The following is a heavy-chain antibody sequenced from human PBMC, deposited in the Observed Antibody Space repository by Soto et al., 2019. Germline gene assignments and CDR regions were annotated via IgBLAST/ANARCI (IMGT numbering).Heavy chain of an antibody. CDR3: ASPLIRASDAFDI. J-gene: IGHJ3*02. V-gene: IGHV5-51*01. CDR2: IYPGDSDI. D-gene: IGHD3-22*01. Sequence: PGESLKISCKGSAYTFTTYWIGWVRQMPGKGLEWMGIIYPGDSDIRYSPSFQGQVTISADKSISTAHLQWSSLKASDTAMYYCASPLIRASDAFDIWGQGTMVTVSS. CDR1: AYTFTTYW.